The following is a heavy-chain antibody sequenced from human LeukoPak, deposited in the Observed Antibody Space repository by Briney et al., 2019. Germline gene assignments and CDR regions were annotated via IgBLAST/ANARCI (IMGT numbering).Heavy chain of an antibody. CDR1: GYTFTGYY. D-gene: IGHD3-22*01. CDR2: INPNSGGI. V-gene: IGHV1-2*02. Sequence: AASVKLSCKASGYTFTGYYMHCVRQAPGQGLEWMGWINPNSGGIKSTQKFQGRVNMTRDTSISTAYMELSRLRSDDTAVYYCARDFLHVYYYDSSGYVRGAFGIWGQGTMVTVSS. CDR3: ARDFLHVYYYDSSGYVRGAFGI. J-gene: IGHJ3*02.